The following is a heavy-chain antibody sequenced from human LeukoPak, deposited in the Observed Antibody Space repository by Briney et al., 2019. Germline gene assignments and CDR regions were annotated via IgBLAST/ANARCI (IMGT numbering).Heavy chain of an antibody. CDR1: GFTFSSYA. CDR2: ISGSSVST. D-gene: IGHD1-26*01. CDR3: AKDLASSRSGGTAYAFDI. Sequence: GGSLRLSCAASGFTFSSYAMTWVRQAPGEGLEWVSTISGSSVSTNYADSVTGRFTISRDNPKNTLYLQMNSLRAEDTAVYYCAKDLASSRSGGTAYAFDIWGQGTMVTVSS. J-gene: IGHJ3*02. V-gene: IGHV3-23*01.